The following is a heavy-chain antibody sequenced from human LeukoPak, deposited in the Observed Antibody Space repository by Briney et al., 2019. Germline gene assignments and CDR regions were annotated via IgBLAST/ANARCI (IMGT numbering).Heavy chain of an antibody. CDR3: ARGPGYCSGGRCYGYIDY. Sequence: GGSLRLSCAASGFTFSSYAMSWVRQAPGKGLEWVSAISGSGGSTYYADSVKGRFTISRDNSKNTLYLQMNSLRAEDTAVYYCARGPGYCSGGRCYGYIDYWGQGTLVTVSS. J-gene: IGHJ4*02. D-gene: IGHD2-15*01. CDR2: ISGSGGST. CDR1: GFTFSSYA. V-gene: IGHV3-23*01.